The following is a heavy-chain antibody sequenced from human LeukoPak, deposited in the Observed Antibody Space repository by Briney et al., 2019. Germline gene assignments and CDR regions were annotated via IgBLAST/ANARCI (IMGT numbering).Heavy chain of an antibody. V-gene: IGHV3-66*01. Sequence: PGGSLRLSCAASGFTFSSYGMHWVRQAPGKGLEWVSGIHTNGNTYYADSVKGRFTISIDNSKNIVHLQMNDVRVEDTAVYYCATVITIFGVVGLFDIWGQGTMVTVSS. CDR1: GFTFSSYG. CDR2: IHTNGNT. D-gene: IGHD3-3*01. CDR3: ATVITIFGVVGLFDI. J-gene: IGHJ3*02.